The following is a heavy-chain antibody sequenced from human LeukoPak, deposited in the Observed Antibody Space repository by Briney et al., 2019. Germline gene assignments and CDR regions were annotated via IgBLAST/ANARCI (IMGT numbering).Heavy chain of an antibody. D-gene: IGHD3-16*02. CDR3: ARDFDYDYVWGSYPRA. J-gene: IGHJ5*02. CDR2: INPNSGGT. V-gene: IGHV1-2*02. Sequence: GASVKVSCKASGYTFTGYYMHWVRQARGQGLEWMGWINPNSGGTNYAQKFQGRVTMTRDTSISTAYMELSRLRSDDTAVYYCARDFDYDYVWGSYPRAWGQGTLVTVSS. CDR1: GYTFTGYY.